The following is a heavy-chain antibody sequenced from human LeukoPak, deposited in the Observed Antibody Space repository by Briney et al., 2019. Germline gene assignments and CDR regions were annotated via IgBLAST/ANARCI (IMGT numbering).Heavy chain of an antibody. J-gene: IGHJ4*02. Sequence: ASVKVSCKASGYTFTSYGISWVRQAPGQGLEWMGWISAYNGNTNYAQKLQGRVTMTTDTSTSTAYMELRSLRSDDTAVYYCAREESYCSSTSCSIFDYWGQGTLVTVSS. CDR3: AREESYCSSTSCSIFDY. CDR2: ISAYNGNT. V-gene: IGHV1-18*01. CDR1: GYTFTSYG. D-gene: IGHD2-2*01.